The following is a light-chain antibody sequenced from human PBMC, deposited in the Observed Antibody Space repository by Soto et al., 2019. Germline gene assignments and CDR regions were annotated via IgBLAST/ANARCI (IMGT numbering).Light chain of an antibody. CDR3: LQYSDYPYT. CDR2: EAS. V-gene: IGKV1-5*03. J-gene: IGKJ2*01. CDR1: QSISSW. Sequence: DIQMTQSPSTLSASVGDRVTITCRASQSISSWLAWYQQRPGEAPKLLIYEASHLQSGVPSGLSGSGSGTEFTLTISSLQPDDFTTYFCLQYSDYPYTFGQGTKLEI.